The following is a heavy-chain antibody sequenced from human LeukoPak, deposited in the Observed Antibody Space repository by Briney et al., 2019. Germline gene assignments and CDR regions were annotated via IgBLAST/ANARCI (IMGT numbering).Heavy chain of an antibody. V-gene: IGHV3-15*01. CDR2: IKSKTDGGTT. CDR3: TPRARFDP. J-gene: IGHJ5*02. CDR1: GLTVSSNY. Sequence: GGSLRLSCAASGLTVSSNYMSWVRQAPGEGLEWVGRIKSKTDGGTTDYAAPVKGRFTISRDDSKNTLYLQMNSLKTEDTAMYYCTPRARFDPWGQGTLVTVSS.